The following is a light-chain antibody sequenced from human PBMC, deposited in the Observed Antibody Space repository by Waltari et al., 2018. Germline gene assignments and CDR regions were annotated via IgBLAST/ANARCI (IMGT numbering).Light chain of an antibody. Sequence: EIVLTHSPATLSLSPGDRATLSCSASQSVSHYLAWYQQKPGQAPTLLIYDAANRATGSAARWSGSGSGTDLTLTISSLEPEDFAVYYCRQRSNSPPQYTVGQGTKLEIK. V-gene: IGKV3-11*01. J-gene: IGKJ2*01. CDR2: DAA. CDR3: RQRSNSPPQYT. CDR1: QSVSHY.